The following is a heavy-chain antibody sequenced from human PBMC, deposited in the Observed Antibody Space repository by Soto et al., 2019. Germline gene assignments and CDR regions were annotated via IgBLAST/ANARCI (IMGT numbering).Heavy chain of an antibody. CDR1: GASITIGGYS. Sequence: PSETVSLNCTVSGASITIGGYSWSWIRQTPGKGLEWIGYINHLETTFYNPSFESRLTLSIDRAKNQFSLKLHSMSAADRAVYFCARGGGSDSFDYWGQGILVTVSS. J-gene: IGHJ4*02. D-gene: IGHD1-26*01. CDR2: INHLETT. V-gene: IGHV4-30-2*01. CDR3: ARGGGSDSFDY.